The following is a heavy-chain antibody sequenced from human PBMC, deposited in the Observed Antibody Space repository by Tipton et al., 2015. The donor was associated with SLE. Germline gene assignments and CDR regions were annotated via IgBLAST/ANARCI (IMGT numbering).Heavy chain of an antibody. CDR1: GGSFSGYY. J-gene: IGHJ5*02. V-gene: IGHV4-34*01. D-gene: IGHD3-10*01. CDR2: INHSGST. Sequence: TLSLTCAVYGGSFSGYYWSWIRQPPGKGLEWIGEINHSGSTNYNPSLKSRVTISVDTSKNQFSLKLSSVTAADTAVYYCAREWRITSPRFDPWGQGPLVTVSS. CDR3: AREWRITSPRFDP.